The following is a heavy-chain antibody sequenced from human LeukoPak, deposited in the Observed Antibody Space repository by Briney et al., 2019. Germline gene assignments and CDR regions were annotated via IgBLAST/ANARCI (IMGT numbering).Heavy chain of an antibody. D-gene: IGHD2-2*01. J-gene: IGHJ4*02. CDR1: GGSISSGGYY. Sequence: SETLSLTCTVSGGSISSGGYYWSWIRQPPGKGLEWIGYIYHSGNTYYNPSLKSRVTMSVDTSKNQFSLKLSSVTAADTAVYYCARGGVSVPAAKAFDYWGQGTLVTVSS. CDR3: ARGGVSVPAAKAFDY. V-gene: IGHV4-30-2*01. CDR2: IYHSGNT.